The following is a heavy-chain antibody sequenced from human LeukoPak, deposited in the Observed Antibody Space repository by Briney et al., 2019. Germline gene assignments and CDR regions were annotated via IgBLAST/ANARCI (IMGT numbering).Heavy chain of an antibody. CDR3: AKDMGDDSSGYPDYLDY. CDR2: ISGSGGST. J-gene: IGHJ4*02. Sequence: GGSLRLSCAASGFTFSSYAMSWVRQAPGKGLEWVSAISGSGGSTYYADSVKGRFTISRDNSKNTLYLQMNSLRAGDTAVYYCAKDMGDDSSGYPDYLDYWGQGTLVTVSS. CDR1: GFTFSSYA. V-gene: IGHV3-23*01. D-gene: IGHD3-22*01.